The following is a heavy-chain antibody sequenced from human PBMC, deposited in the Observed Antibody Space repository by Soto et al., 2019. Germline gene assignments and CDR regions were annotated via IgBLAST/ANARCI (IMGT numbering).Heavy chain of an antibody. CDR1: GGSFSGYY. Sequence: SETLSLTCAVYGGSFSGYYWSWIRQPPGKGLEWIGEINHSGSTNYNPSLKSRVTISVDTSKNQFSLKLSSVTAADTAVYYCARGWGLVAAKSINGPYYFDYWGQGTLVTVSS. J-gene: IGHJ4*02. D-gene: IGHD2-15*01. CDR3: ARGWGLVAAKSINGPYYFDY. V-gene: IGHV4-34*01. CDR2: INHSGST.